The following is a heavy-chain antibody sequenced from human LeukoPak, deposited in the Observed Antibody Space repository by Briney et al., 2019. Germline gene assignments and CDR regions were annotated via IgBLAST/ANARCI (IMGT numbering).Heavy chain of an antibody. CDR2: INHSGST. CDR3: ARRFGRKFGERFYYYYYMDV. D-gene: IGHD3-10*01. J-gene: IGHJ6*03. CDR1: GGSFSGYY. V-gene: IGHV4-34*01. Sequence: SETLSLTCAVYGGSFSGYYWSWVRQPPGKGLEWVGEINHSGSTKYNPSLKSRVTISVDTSKNQFSLKLSSVTAADTAVYYCARRFGRKFGERFYYYYYMDVWGKGTTVTISS.